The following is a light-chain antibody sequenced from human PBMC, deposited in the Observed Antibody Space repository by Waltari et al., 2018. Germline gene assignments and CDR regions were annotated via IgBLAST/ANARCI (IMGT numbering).Light chain of an antibody. J-gene: IGKJ2*01. CDR3: QQYQNLPYT. Sequence: DIQMTQSPSSLSVGDRVTITCQASQDISNSLNWYHQKPGKAPKLLIYDASDLETGVPSRFIGSGSGTDFTFTISSLQPEDIATYYCQQYQNLPYTFGQGTKLEI. CDR1: QDISNS. CDR2: DAS. V-gene: IGKV1-33*01.